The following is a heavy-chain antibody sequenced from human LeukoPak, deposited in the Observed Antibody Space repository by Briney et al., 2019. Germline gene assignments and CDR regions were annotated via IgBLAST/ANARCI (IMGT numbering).Heavy chain of an antibody. CDR3: ARIVVADFDY. J-gene: IGHJ4*02. CDR1: GGSISSSSYY. Sequence: SETLSLTCTVSGGSISSSSYYWGWIRQPPGKGLEWIGGIYSSGSAYYNPSLKSRVTISVDTSKNQFSLKLSSVTAADTAVYYCARIVVADFDYWGQGTLVTVSS. D-gene: IGHD3-22*01. V-gene: IGHV4-39*01. CDR2: IYSSGSA.